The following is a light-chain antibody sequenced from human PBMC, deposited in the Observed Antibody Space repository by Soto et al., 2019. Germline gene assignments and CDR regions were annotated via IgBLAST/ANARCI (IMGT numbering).Light chain of an antibody. Sequence: QSVLTQPRSVSGSPGQSVTISCTGSSSVIGAYDYVSWYQQFPGKAPKVIIYDVRKRPSGVPDRFSGSKSGNAVSLTISGLQAEDEADYYCCAYGDSYRFVFGHGTKVTVL. V-gene: IGLV2-11*01. J-gene: IGLJ1*01. CDR2: DVR. CDR3: CAYGDSYRFV. CDR1: SSVIGAYDY.